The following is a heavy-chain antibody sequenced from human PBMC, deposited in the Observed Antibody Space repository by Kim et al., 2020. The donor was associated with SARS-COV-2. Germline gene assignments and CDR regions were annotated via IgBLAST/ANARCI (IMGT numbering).Heavy chain of an antibody. V-gene: IGHV1-18*01. J-gene: IGHJ5*02. CDR1: GYTFTSYG. D-gene: IGHD1-26*01. Sequence: ASVKVSCKASGYTFTSYGISWVRQAPGQGLEWMGWISAYNGNTNYAQKLQGRVTMTTDTSTSTAYMELRSLRSDDTAVYYCARIDSGSYEIDWFDPWGQGTLVTVSS. CDR2: ISAYNGNT. CDR3: ARIDSGSYEIDWFDP.